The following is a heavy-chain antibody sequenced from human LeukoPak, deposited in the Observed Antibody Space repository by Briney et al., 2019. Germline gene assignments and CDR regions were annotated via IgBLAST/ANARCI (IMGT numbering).Heavy chain of an antibody. V-gene: IGHV1-18*01. CDR2: ISAYNGNT. Sequence: ASVKVSCKASGYTFTSYGISWVRQAPGQGLEWMGWISAYNGNTNYAQKLQGRVTMTTDTSTSTAYMELRSLRSDDTAVYYCARDGFLHYDILTGYYAVPHSFDYWGQGTLVTVSS. D-gene: IGHD3-9*01. CDR1: GYTFTSYG. J-gene: IGHJ4*02. CDR3: ARDGFLHYDILTGYYAVPHSFDY.